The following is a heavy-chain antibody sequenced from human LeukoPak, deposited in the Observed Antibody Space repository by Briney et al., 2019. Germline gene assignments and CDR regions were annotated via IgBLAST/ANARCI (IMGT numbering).Heavy chain of an antibody. CDR2: INHSGST. V-gene: IGHV4-34*01. CDR1: GGPFSIYC. Sequence: SETLSLTCGVYGGPFSIYCWNWVRQSPGKGLEWIGEINHSGSTNYNPSLKSRVTISVDTSKNQFSLKLSSVTAADTAVYYCARDSYGYGYWGQGTLVTVSS. D-gene: IGHD5-18*01. J-gene: IGHJ4*02. CDR3: ARDSYGYGY.